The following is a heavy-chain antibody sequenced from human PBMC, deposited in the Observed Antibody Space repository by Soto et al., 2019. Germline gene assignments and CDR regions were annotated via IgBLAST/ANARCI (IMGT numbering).Heavy chain of an antibody. CDR2: INPSDGAT. J-gene: IGHJ4*02. V-gene: IGHV1-46*01. CDR1: GYTFSSYY. CDR3: ARDHPDYNGSGRERTPFDY. Sequence: QVQLVQSGAEVKKPGASVKVSCKASGYTFSSYYLHWVRQAPGQGLEWMGMINPSDGATAYAQTFQGKITMTRNTSTSTVYMELSSLRSEDAAVYHCARDHPDYNGSGRERTPFDYWGQGTLVTVSS. D-gene: IGHD3-10*01.